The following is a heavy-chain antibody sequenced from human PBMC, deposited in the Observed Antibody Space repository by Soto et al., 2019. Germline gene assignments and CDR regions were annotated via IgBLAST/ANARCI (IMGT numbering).Heavy chain of an antibody. CDR3: ARFSARTYSFED. CDR1: GYSISSGYY. D-gene: IGHD1-1*01. J-gene: IGHJ4*02. V-gene: IGHV4-38-2*01. CDR2: IYHSGST. Sequence: SETLSLTCAVSGYSISSGYYWGWIRQPPGKGLEWIGSIYHSGSTYYNPSLKSRVTISVDTSKNQFSLKLSSVTAADTAVYYCARFSARTYSFEDWGQGPLVTVSS.